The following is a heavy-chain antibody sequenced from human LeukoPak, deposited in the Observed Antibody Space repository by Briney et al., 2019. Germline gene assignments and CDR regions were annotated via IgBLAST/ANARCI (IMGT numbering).Heavy chain of an antibody. D-gene: IGHD3-16*02. Sequence: GGSLRLSCAASGFTFSSAWMTWVRQAPGKGLEWVGRIKSKTDGGTTDYAAPVKGRFAISRDDSKNTLYLQMNSLKTEDTAVYYCTTEARYIWGSYRQNNYWGQGTLVTVSS. CDR1: GFTFSSAW. V-gene: IGHV3-15*01. CDR2: IKSKTDGGTT. CDR3: TTEARYIWGSYRQNNY. J-gene: IGHJ4*02.